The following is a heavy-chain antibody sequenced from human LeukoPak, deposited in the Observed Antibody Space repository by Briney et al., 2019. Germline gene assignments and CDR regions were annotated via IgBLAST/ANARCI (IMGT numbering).Heavy chain of an antibody. CDR3: ARELYRYSSSWYRWFDP. Sequence: SVNVSCKASGGTFSSYAISWVRQAPGQGLEWMGRIIPILGIANYAQKFQGRVTITADKSTSTAYMELSSLRSEDTAVYYCARELYRYSSSWYRWFDPWGQGTLVTVSS. CDR1: GGTFSSYA. D-gene: IGHD6-13*01. J-gene: IGHJ5*02. CDR2: IIPILGIA. V-gene: IGHV1-69*04.